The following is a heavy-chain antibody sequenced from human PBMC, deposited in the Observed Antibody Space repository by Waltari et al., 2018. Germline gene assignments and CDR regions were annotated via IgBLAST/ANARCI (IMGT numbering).Heavy chain of an antibody. CDR1: GYSFTSYG. J-gene: IGHJ5*02. D-gene: IGHD6-6*01. Sequence: EVQLVQSGAEVKKPGESLKISCKGSGYSFTSYGIGGVRQMPGKGLEGMGLIYPGDSDTRYSPSFQGQVTISADKSISTAYLQWSSLKASDIAMYYCARLRRGPYSSSPGGGFDPWGQGTLVTVSS. V-gene: IGHV5-51*01. CDR3: ARLRRGPYSSSPGGGFDP. CDR2: IYPGDSDT.